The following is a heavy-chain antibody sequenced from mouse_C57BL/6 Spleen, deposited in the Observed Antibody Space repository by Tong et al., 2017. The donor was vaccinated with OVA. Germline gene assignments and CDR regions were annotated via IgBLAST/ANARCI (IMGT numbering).Heavy chain of an antibody. J-gene: IGHJ3*01. V-gene: IGHV5-6-3*01. CDR2: ISSNGGST. Sequence: EVQLQESGGGLVQPGGSLKLSCAASRFTFSSYGMSWVRQTPDKRLELVATISSNGGSTYYPDSVKGRFTISRDNAKNTLYLQMGSLKSEDTAMYYCARGYGWFAYWGQGTLVTVSA. D-gene: IGHD2-14*01. CDR1: RFTFSSYG. CDR3: ARGYGWFAY.